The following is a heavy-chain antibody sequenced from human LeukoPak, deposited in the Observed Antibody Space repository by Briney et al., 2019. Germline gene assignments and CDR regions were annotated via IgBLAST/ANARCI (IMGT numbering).Heavy chain of an antibody. V-gene: IGHV1-18*01. CDR1: GYTFTSYG. CDR2: ISAYNGNT. J-gene: IGHJ4*02. CDR3: SREAVTTDLDY. Sequence: GASVKVSCKASGYTFTSYGISWVRQAPGQGLEWMGWISAYNGNTNYAQKLQGRVTITTDTSTSTAYLELRIIRSDATAVYYCSREAVTTDLDYWGQGTLVSVSS. D-gene: IGHD4-17*01.